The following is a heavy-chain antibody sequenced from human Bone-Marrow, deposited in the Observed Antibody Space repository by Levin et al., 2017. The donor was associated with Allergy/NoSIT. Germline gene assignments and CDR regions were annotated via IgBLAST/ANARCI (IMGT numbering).Heavy chain of an antibody. Sequence: SETLSLTCNVSGGSIRGGSYSWGWIRQPPEKGLEWIGTISSGRSPYSNPSFNSRLTISLDTSNNLFSLMLDSLTAADTAVYDCATGRSGFDYWGQGTLVTVSS. J-gene: IGHJ4*02. CDR3: ATGRSGFDY. V-gene: IGHV4-39*01. CDR1: GGSIRGGSYS. CDR2: ISSGRSP. D-gene: IGHD3-3*01.